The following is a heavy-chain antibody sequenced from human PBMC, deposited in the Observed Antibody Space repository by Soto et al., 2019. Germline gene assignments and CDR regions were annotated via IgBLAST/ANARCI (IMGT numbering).Heavy chain of an antibody. V-gene: IGHV3-23*01. CDR1: GFTFSSYA. CDR3: AKVGDSSGYLYFDY. CDR2: ISGSGGST. Sequence: PGGSLRLSCAASGFTFSSYAMSWVRQAPGKGLEWVSAISGSGGSTYYADSVKGRFTISRDNSKNTLYLQMNSLRAEDTAVYYRAKVGDSSGYLYFDYWGQGTLVTVSS. D-gene: IGHD3-22*01. J-gene: IGHJ4*02.